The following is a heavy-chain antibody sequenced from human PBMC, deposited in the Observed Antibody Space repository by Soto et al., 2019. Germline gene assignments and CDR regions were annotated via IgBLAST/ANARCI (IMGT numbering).Heavy chain of an antibody. CDR3: ARSPRVTSYYYYGLDV. Sequence: QVRLVQSGAEVRKPGASVKISCKASGYTFSNYALHWVRQAPGQRPEWMGWINGNNGDTKYAPKFQGRVTISSDTSATTGDMEMAGLISEDTAVYFCARSPRVTSYYYYGLDVWGQGTTVTVSS. CDR2: INGNNGDT. V-gene: IGHV1-3*01. CDR1: GYTFSNYA. D-gene: IGHD3-10*01. J-gene: IGHJ6*02.